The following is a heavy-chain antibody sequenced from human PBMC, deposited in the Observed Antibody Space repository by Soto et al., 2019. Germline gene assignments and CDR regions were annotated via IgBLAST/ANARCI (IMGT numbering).Heavy chain of an antibody. V-gene: IGHV4-59*01. D-gene: IGHD6-13*01. Sequence: SETLSLTCTVSGGSISSYYWSWIRQPPGKGLEWIGYIYYSGSTNYNPSLKSRVTISVDTSKNQFSLKLSSVTAADTAVYYCAKVGGSGWSPLGYWGQGTLVTVSS. J-gene: IGHJ4*02. CDR1: GGSISSYY. CDR3: AKVGGSGWSPLGY. CDR2: IYYSGST.